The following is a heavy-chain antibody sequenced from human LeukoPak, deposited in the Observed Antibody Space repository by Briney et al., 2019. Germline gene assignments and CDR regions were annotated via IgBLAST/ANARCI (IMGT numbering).Heavy chain of an antibody. D-gene: IGHD6-13*01. CDR2: IIPIFSTP. CDR3: ARCSAAAAAADHWYFDI. J-gene: IGHJ2*01. Sequence: GASVKVSRKASGGTFSDIAFNWVRQAPGQGLEWMGGIIPIFSTPYYAQKFQGRITITADESTRTASMELSSLKSEDTAVYYCARCSAAAAAADHWYFDIWGRGTLVTVSS. CDR1: GGTFSDIA. V-gene: IGHV1-69*13.